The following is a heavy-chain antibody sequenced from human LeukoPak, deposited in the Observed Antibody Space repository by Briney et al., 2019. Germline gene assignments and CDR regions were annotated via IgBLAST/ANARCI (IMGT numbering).Heavy chain of an antibody. J-gene: IGHJ4*02. CDR1: GGSFSGYY. Sequence: SETLSLTCAVYGGSFSGYYWSWIRQPPGKGLEWIGEINHSGSTNYNPSLKSRVTMSVDTSKNQFSLKLSSVTAADTAVYYCARVAVAGTNSLGFDYWGQGTLVTVSS. CDR2: INHSGST. CDR3: ARVAVAGTNSLGFDY. V-gene: IGHV4-34*01. D-gene: IGHD6-19*01.